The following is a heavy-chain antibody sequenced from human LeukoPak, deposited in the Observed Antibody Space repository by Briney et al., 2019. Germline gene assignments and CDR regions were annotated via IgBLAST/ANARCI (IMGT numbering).Heavy chain of an antibody. D-gene: IGHD3-10*01. CDR1: GFTFSSYG. J-gene: IGHJ3*02. Sequence: PGGSLRLSCAASGFTFSSYGMHWVRQAPGKGLEWVAVIWYDGSNKYYADSVKGRFTISRDNSRNTLYLQMNSLRAEDTAVYYCARGLGRELDVAFDIWGQGTMVTVSS. CDR2: IWYDGSNK. CDR3: ARGLGRELDVAFDI. V-gene: IGHV3-33*01.